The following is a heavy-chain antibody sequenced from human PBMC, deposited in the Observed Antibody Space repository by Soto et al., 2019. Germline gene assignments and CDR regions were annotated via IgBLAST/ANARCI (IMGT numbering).Heavy chain of an antibody. CDR1: GGTFSSYA. D-gene: IGHD2-2*01. V-gene: IGHV1-69*12. J-gene: IGHJ6*02. CDR2: IIPIFGTA. Sequence: QVQLVQSGAEVKKPGSSVKVSCKASGGTFSSYAISWVRQAPGQGLEWMGGIIPIFGTANYAQKFQGRVTSTADESTSTADMELSSLRSADTAVYYCARHVPAAGYYYGMDVWGQGTTVTVSS. CDR3: ARHVPAAGYYYGMDV.